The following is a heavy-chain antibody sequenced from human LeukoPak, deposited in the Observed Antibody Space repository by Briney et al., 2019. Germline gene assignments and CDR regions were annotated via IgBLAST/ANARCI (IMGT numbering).Heavy chain of an antibody. CDR1: GFTFSSYA. CDR3: ARGATYAYYQDY. V-gene: IGHV3-74*01. D-gene: IGHD1-26*01. CDR2: IKYDASST. Sequence: GGSLRLSCAASGFTFSSYAMSWVRQAPGKGLVWVSRIKYDASSTSYADSVKGRFTTSRDNAKNTLYLQMNSLRAEDTAVYYCARGATYAYYQDYWGQGTLVTVSS. J-gene: IGHJ4*02.